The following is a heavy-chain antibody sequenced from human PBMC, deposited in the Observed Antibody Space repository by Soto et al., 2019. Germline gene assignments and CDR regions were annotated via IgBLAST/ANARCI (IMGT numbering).Heavy chain of an antibody. J-gene: IGHJ4*02. CDR2: IYYSGST. CDR1: GGSISSYY. CDR3: AHGSGSYYSWRYFDY. Sequence: SETLSLTCTVSGGSISSYYWSWIRQHPGKGPEWIGYIYYSGSTYYNPSLKSRVTISVDTSKNQFSLKLSSVTAADTAVYYCAHGSGSYYSWRYFDYWGQGTLVTVSS. V-gene: IGHV4-59*06. D-gene: IGHD3-10*01.